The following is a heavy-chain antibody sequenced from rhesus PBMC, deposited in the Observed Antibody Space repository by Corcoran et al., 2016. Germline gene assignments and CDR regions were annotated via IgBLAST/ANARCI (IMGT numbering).Heavy chain of an antibody. J-gene: IGHJ3*01. V-gene: IGHV4-169*01. Sequence: QLQLQESGPGLVKPSETLSVTCAVSGGSISSSYWCWIRKAPGKGLEGIGYIYGNSASTNYNPSLKNRVTILKDTSKNQLSLKLSSVTTADTAVYYCARVSVRLAFDFWGQGLRVTVSS. CDR3: ARVSVRLAFDF. D-gene: IGHD2-39*01. CDR2: IYGNSAST. CDR1: GGSISSSY.